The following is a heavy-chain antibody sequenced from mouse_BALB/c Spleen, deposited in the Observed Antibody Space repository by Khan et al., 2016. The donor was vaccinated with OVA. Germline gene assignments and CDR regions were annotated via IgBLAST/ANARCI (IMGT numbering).Heavy chain of an antibody. D-gene: IGHD1-2*01. CDR1: GYSITSGYG. CDR2: ISYSGST. Sequence: EVQLVESGPGLVKPSQSLSLTCTVTGYSITSGYGWNWIRQFPGNKLEWMGYISYSGSTNYNPYLKSRISITRDTSKNQFFLQLNSVTTEDTATYYCARTARIKYWGQGTTLPVSS. V-gene: IGHV3-2*02. J-gene: IGHJ2*01. CDR3: ARTARIKY.